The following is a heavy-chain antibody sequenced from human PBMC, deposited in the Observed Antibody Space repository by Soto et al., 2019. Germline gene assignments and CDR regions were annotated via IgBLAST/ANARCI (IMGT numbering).Heavy chain of an antibody. V-gene: IGHV1-3*05. CDR3: ARGGGWYVWFDP. CDR1: GYTFTSYA. D-gene: IGHD6-19*01. Sequence: QVQLVQSGAEEKKPGASVKVSCKASGYTFTSYAMHWVRQAPGQRLEWMGWINAGNGNTKYSQKFQGRVTITRDTSASTAYMELSSLRSDDTAVYYCARGGGWYVWFDPWGQGTLVTVCS. CDR2: INAGNGNT. J-gene: IGHJ5*02.